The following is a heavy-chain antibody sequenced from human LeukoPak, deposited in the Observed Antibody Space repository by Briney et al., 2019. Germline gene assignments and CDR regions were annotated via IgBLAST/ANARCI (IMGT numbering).Heavy chain of an antibody. Sequence: PGGSLRLSCAASGFTLSSYWMSCVRQAPGEGVEWVANIKQDGREKYYVDSVKGRFTISRDNAKNSLFLQMNSLRAEDTAVYYCARVLGGSGSYSYFDYWGQGTLVTVSS. D-gene: IGHD3-10*01. J-gene: IGHJ4*02. V-gene: IGHV3-7*01. CDR2: IKQDGREK. CDR1: GFTLSSYW. CDR3: ARVLGGSGSYSYFDY.